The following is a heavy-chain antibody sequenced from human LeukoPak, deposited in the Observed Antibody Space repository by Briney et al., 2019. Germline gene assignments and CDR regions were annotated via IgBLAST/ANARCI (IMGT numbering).Heavy chain of an antibody. D-gene: IGHD2-15*01. J-gene: IGHJ6*02. CDR2: INHSGST. V-gene: IGHV4-34*01. CDR3: ARGTHCSGGSCYSVYGMDV. Sequence: SETLSLTCAVYGGSFSGYYWSWIRQPPGKGLEWIGGINHSGSTNYNPSLKRRVTISVDTSKNQFSLKLSSVTAADTAVYYCARGTHCSGGSCYSVYGMDVWGQGTTVTVSS. CDR1: GGSFSGYY.